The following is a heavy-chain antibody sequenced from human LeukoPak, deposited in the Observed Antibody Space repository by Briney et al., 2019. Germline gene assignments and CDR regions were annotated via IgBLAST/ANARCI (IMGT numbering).Heavy chain of an antibody. CDR1: GYSFTSYW. CDR2: IDPSDSYT. D-gene: IGHD3-22*01. J-gene: IGHJ3*02. V-gene: IGHV5-10-1*01. CDR3: ARHGSSYDSSGYYYPYAFDI. Sequence: GESLKISCKGSGYSFTSYWISWVRQTPGKGLEWMGRIDPSDSYTNYSPSFQGHVTISADKSISTAYLQWSSLKASDTAMYYCARHGSSYDSSGYYYPYAFDIWGQGTMVTVSS.